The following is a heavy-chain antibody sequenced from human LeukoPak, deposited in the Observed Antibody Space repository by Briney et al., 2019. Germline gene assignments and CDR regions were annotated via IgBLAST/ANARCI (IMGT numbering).Heavy chain of an antibody. CDR1: GFTFDDYA. J-gene: IGHJ4*02. CDR2: ISWNSGSI. Sequence: PGRSLRLSCAASGFTFDDYAMHWVRQAPGKGLEWVSGISWNSGSIGYADSVRGRFTISRDNAKNSLYLQMNSLRAEDTAVYYCAKDSSTWYRAFDSWGQGTLVTVSS. CDR3: AKDSSTWYRAFDS. V-gene: IGHV3-9*01. D-gene: IGHD6-13*01.